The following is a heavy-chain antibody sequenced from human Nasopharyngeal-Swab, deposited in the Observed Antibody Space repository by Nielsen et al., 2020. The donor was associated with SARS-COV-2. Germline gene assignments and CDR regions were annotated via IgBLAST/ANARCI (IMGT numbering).Heavy chain of an antibody. V-gene: IGHV3-23*01. CDR3: AKDRDSGDDSDDYYHYYGMDV. CDR1: GFTFSNAW. CDR2: ISGSDYST. Sequence: GESLKISCAASGFTFSNAWMSWVRQAPGKGLEWVSVISGSDYSTYYADSVKGRFTISRDNSKNTVSLQMNSLRVEDTAMYYCAKDRDSGDDSDDYYHYYGMDVWGQGTTVTVSS. J-gene: IGHJ6*02. D-gene: IGHD5-12*01.